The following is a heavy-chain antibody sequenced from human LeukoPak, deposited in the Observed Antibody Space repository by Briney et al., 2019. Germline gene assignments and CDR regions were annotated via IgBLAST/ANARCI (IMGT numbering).Heavy chain of an antibody. CDR1: GDSVSSYY. CDR2: VYFSGYA. CDR3: ARRGFFGSGNYYRPSSYFDL. Sequence: SETLSPTCTVSGDSVSSYYWSWIRQTPRRGLELIGYVYFSGYADYSPSLKSRVSISVDTTKQQISLTLNSVTAADTAVYYCARRGFFGSGNYYRPSSYFDLWGRGALVIVSS. V-gene: IGHV4-59*08. J-gene: IGHJ2*01. D-gene: IGHD3-10*01.